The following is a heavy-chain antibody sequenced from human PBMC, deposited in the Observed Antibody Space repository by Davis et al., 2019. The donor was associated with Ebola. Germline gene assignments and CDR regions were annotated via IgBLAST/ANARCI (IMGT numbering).Heavy chain of an antibody. CDR2: IFSGGST. D-gene: IGHD3-22*01. V-gene: IGHV3-53*01. J-gene: IGHJ5*02. CDR3: ATGETYYYESSGYYNS. CDR1: GFTFSSYA. Sequence: PGGSLRLSCVASGFTFSSYAMSWVHQSPGKGLEWVSVIFSGGSTHYADSVKGRFTISRDNSKNTLYLQMSSLRAEDTAVYYCATGETYYYESSGYYNSWGQGTLVTVSS.